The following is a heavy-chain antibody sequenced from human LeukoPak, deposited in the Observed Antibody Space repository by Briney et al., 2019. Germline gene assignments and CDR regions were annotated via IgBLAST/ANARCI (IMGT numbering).Heavy chain of an antibody. CDR3: ARGDYCSVGSCHSRY. CDR1: GYTLTELS. J-gene: IGHJ4*02. CDR2: VDREDGDI. Sequence: GASVKVSCKVSGYTLTELSMHWVRQAPGKGLEWMGGVDREDGDILYAQKFQGRVTLTEDTSSDTAYMELSSLKSEDTAVYYCARGDYCSVGSCHSRYWGQGTLVTVSS. D-gene: IGHD2-15*01. V-gene: IGHV1-24*01.